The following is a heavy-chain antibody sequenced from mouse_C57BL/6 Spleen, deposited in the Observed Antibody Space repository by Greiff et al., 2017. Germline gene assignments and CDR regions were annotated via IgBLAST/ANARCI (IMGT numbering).Heavy chain of an antibody. V-gene: IGHV1-55*01. CDR1: GYTFTSYW. D-gene: IGHD2-4*01. Sequence: QVQLQQPGAELVKPGASVKMSCKASGYTFTSYWITWVKQRPGQGLEWIGDIYPGSGSTNYNEKFKSKATLTVDKSSSTAYMQLSSLTSEDSAVYYCAEGIRLDYDGGCAMDYWGQGTSVTVSS. CDR2: IYPGSGST. J-gene: IGHJ4*01. CDR3: AEGIRLDYDGGCAMDY.